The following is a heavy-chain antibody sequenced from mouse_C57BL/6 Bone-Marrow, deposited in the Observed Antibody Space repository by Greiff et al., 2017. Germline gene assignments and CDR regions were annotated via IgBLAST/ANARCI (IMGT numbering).Heavy chain of an antibody. D-gene: IGHD1-1*01. J-gene: IGHJ4*01. CDR3: ARETYGRDYYTMDY. CDR1: GYTFTDYY. Sequence: EVQLQQSGPVLVKPGASVKMSCKASGYTFTDYYMNWVKQSPGQSLEWIGVINPYNGGTSYNQKFTGKATLTVDKSSSTAYMELNSLTSEDSTVYYCARETYGRDYYTMDYWGQGTSVTVSS. CDR2: INPYNGGT. V-gene: IGHV1-19*01.